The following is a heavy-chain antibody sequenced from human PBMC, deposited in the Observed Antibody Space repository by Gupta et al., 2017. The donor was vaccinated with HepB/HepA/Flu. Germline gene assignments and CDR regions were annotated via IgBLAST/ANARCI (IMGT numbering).Heavy chain of an antibody. CDR1: GFTFSSFS. D-gene: IGHD3-10*02. J-gene: IGHJ4*02. CDR2: ISGGGGTT. Sequence: EVQLLESGGTLVQPGESLSTSCAASGFTFSSFSMSWVRQAPGKGLEWVAAISGGGGTTYYAGSVKGRFTISRDNSKNTLYLQLNSLRAEDTAVYYCAKFDVDLDFWGQGTLVTVSS. CDR3: AKFDVDLDF. V-gene: IGHV3-23*01.